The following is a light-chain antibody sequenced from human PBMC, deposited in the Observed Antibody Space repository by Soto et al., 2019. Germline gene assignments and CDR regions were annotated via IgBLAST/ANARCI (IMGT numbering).Light chain of an antibody. V-gene: IGKV1-39*01. J-gene: IGKJ1*01. Sequence: TQLSQSPSSLSASVGGRSTIISRASQSISTYLNWYQQKPAEAPTLLVYDSSTLQSGVPSRFSGSGFGAEFTLTVSSLQPEDFATYYCQQSSSNPTWTFGQGTKVDIK. CDR1: QSISTY. CDR2: DSS. CDR3: QQSSSNPTWT.